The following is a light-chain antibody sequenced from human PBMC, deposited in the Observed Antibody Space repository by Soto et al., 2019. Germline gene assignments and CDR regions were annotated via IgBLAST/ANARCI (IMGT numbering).Light chain of an antibody. V-gene: IGKV3-11*01. CDR2: DIS. J-gene: IGKJ1*01. CDR3: QQLNSYPRT. CDR1: QSVSGY. Sequence: EIVLTQSPGTLSLSPGERATLSCRASQSVSGYLDWYQQKPGQAPRLLIYDISKRATGIPARFSGSGSATDFTLTISSLEPEDFATYYCQQLNSYPRTFGQGTKVDIK.